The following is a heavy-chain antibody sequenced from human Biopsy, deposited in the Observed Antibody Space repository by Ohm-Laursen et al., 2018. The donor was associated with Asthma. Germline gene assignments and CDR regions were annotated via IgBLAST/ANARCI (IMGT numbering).Heavy chain of an antibody. CDR2: ISDGGHST. CDR1: GFSFFTYG. D-gene: IGHD6-13*01. CDR3: AKHQLVRYLDY. J-gene: IGHJ4*02. V-gene: IGHV3-23*01. Sequence: SLRLSCTASGFSFFTYGMSWVRRAPGKGLEWVAVISDGGHSTNYADSVRGRFTVSRDDSRDTLYLHLNSLTAEDTAVYFCAKHQLVRYLDYWGQGTLVTVPS.